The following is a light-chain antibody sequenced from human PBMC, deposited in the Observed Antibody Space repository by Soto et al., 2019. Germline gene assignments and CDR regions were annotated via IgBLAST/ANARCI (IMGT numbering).Light chain of an antibody. J-gene: IGKJ2*01. CDR1: QSISDN. Sequence: MTQSPSSLSASVGDRVSITCRASQSISDNVNWYQFQPGKAPKLLIYAASSLQTGVPPRFSGSGTGTDFALIISSLQPEDSATYYCRQSYGPPDTFGLETKVEIK. V-gene: IGKV1-39*01. CDR2: AAS. CDR3: RQSYGPPDT.